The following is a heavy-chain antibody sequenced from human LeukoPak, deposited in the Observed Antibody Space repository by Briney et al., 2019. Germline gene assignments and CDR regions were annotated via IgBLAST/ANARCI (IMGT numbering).Heavy chain of an antibody. CDR2: INHSGST. V-gene: IGHV4-34*01. CDR3: ARLRGGFDP. Sequence: SETLSLTCAVYGGSFSGYYWSWIRQPPGKGLEWIGEINHSGSTNYNPSLKSRVTISVDTSKNQFSLKLSSVTAADTAVYYCARLRGGFDPWGRGTLGPVSS. J-gene: IGHJ5*02. D-gene: IGHD3-16*01. CDR1: GGSFSGYY.